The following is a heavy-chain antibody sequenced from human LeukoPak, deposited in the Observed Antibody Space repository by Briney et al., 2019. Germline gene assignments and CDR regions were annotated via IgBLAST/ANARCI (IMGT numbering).Heavy chain of an antibody. D-gene: IGHD6-13*01. Sequence: PSETLSPTCAASGGSVISGSSYWGWIRQPPGKGLEWIGNIFYSGSTYYNPSLQSRVTISLDTSQNQFSLTLNSVTAADTAVYYCARAHSIASYYYGVDVWGQGTTVTVSS. J-gene: IGHJ6*02. CDR2: IFYSGST. CDR3: ARAHSIASYYYGVDV. V-gene: IGHV4-39*07. CDR1: GGSVISGSSY.